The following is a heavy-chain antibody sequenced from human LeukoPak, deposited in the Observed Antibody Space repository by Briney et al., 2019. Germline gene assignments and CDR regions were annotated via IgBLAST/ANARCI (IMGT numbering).Heavy chain of an antibody. CDR1: GGSFSGYY. CDR3: ARGGGRDGYPNNY. Sequence: SETLSLTCAVYGGSFSGYYWSWIRQPPGKGLEWIGEINHSGSTNYNPSLKSRVTISVDTSKNQFSLKLSSVTAADTAVYYCARGGGRDGYPNNYWGQGTLVTVSS. CDR2: INHSGST. V-gene: IGHV4-34*01. D-gene: IGHD5-12*01. J-gene: IGHJ4*02.